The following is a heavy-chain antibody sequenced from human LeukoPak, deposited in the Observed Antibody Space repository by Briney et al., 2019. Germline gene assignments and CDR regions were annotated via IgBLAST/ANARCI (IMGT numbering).Heavy chain of an antibody. D-gene: IGHD3-10*01. J-gene: IGHJ5*02. CDR2: INPTGSST. Sequence: ASVKVSCKASGYTFINNWVHWVRQAPGQGLEWMGLINPTGSSTLYAQKFQGRVTMTRDMSTSTDYMELSSLRSEDTAIYYCTRDNSVGDIAWWFDPWGQGTLVTVSS. V-gene: IGHV1-46*01. CDR3: TRDNSVGDIAWWFDP. CDR1: GYTFINNW.